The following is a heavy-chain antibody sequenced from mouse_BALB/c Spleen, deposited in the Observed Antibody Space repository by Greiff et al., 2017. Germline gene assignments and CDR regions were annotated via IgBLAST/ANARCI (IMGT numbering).Heavy chain of an antibody. J-gene: IGHJ1*01. CDR2: IRLKSNNYAT. Sequence: EVKVVESGGGLVQPGGSMKLSCVASGFTFSNYWMNWVRQSPEKGLEWVAEIRLKSNNYATHYAESVKGRFTISRDDSKSSVYLQMNNLRAEDTGIYYCTRLTTVYFDVWGAGTTVTVSS. CDR1: GFTFSNYW. V-gene: IGHV6-6*02. CDR3: TRLTTVYFDV. D-gene: IGHD1-1*01.